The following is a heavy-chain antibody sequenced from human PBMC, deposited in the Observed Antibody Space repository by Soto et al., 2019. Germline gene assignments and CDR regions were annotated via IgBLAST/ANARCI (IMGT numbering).Heavy chain of an antibody. Sequence: QVQLVQSGAEVKKPGASSKVSCKAAGYIFTSYYMHWVRQAPGQGFEWMGIINPAGGSTSYAQKFQGRVTMTRDTSTSTVYMELSSLRSEDTAVYYCARGKGPYGSGSYYKGWFDPWGQGTLVTVSS. D-gene: IGHD3-10*01. CDR2: INPAGGST. J-gene: IGHJ5*02. CDR1: GYIFTSYY. V-gene: IGHV1-46*03. CDR3: ARGKGPYGSGSYYKGWFDP.